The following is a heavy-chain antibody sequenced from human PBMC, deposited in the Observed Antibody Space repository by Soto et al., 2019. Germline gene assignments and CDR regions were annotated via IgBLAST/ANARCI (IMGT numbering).Heavy chain of an antibody. V-gene: IGHV1-18*01. CDR1: GYTFINFG. Sequence: QVQLVQSGTEVKKPGASVKVSCKTSGYTFINFGIGWVRQAPGQGLEWMGWISPFNGHTHYAQKFQGRVSLTTDTPTSTAFLELRSLTYDDTAVYYCAREPPRATAGLNYFDPWGQGTLVTVSS. CDR2: ISPFNGHT. J-gene: IGHJ5*02. D-gene: IGHD6-13*01. CDR3: AREPPRATAGLNYFDP.